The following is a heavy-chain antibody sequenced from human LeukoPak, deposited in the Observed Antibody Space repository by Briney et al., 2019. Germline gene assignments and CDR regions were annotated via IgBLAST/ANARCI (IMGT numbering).Heavy chain of an antibody. CDR2: IIPIFGTA. V-gene: IGHV1-69*13. D-gene: IGHD3-16*01. CDR3: ATWRGDLYYFDY. Sequence: GASVKVSCKASGGTFSSYAISWVRQAPGQGLEWMGGIIPIFGTANYAQKFQGRVTITADESTSTAYMELSSLRSEDTAVYYCATWRGDLYYFDYWGQGTLVTVSS. J-gene: IGHJ4*02. CDR1: GGTFSSYA.